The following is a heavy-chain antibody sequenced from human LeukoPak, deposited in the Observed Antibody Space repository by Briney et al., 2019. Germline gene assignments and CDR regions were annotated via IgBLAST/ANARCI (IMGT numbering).Heavy chain of an antibody. V-gene: IGHV3-21*01. CDR1: GFTFSSYN. CDR3: ARDFGRGAFDI. CDR2: ISSTSIYI. J-gene: IGHJ3*02. Sequence: GGSLRLSCAASGFTFSSYNMNWVRQAPGKGLEWVSSISSTSIYIYDADSVKGRFTISRDNVKNSLYLQMNSLRAEDTAVYYCARDFGRGAFDIWGQGTMVTVSS. D-gene: IGHD3-3*01.